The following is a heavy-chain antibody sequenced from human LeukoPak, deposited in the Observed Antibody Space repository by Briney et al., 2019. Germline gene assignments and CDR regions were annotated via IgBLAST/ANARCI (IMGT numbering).Heavy chain of an antibody. CDR2: IYTSGNT. J-gene: IGHJ2*01. V-gene: IGHV4-4*07. Sequence: SETLSLTCTVSGDSISNYYWSRIRQPAGKGLEWIGRIYTSGNTDYNPSLKRRVTMSVDTSKNQFSVKLSSVTAADTAVYYCMRDFQRRLPSVWGRGTLVTVSS. D-gene: IGHD5-12*01. CDR1: GDSISNYY. CDR3: MRDFQRRLPSV.